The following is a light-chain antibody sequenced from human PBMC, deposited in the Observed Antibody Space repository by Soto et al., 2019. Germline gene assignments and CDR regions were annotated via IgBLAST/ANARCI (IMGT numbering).Light chain of an antibody. V-gene: IGKV3-20*01. CDR2: GAS. Sequence: EIVLTQSPGTLSLSPGERATLFCRASQSITSNFLAWYQQKPGQAPRLLIYGASTRAAGVPDRFSGSGSGTDFTLTITRLEPEDFAVYYCQQYGRSPLMYTFGQGTKLGLK. CDR3: QQYGRSPLMYT. CDR1: QSITSNF. J-gene: IGKJ2*01.